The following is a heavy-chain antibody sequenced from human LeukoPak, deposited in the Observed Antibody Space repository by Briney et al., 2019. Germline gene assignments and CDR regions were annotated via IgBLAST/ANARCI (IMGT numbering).Heavy chain of an antibody. J-gene: IGHJ5*02. Sequence: SSETLSLTCAVSGGSISSDNWWSWVRQPPGEGLEWIGEIYHRGSTNYNPSLKSRVTISVDTSKNQFSLKLSSVTTADTAVYYCANIARGGNLFDPWGQGTLVTVSS. CDR3: ANIARGGNLFDP. D-gene: IGHD5-12*01. CDR2: IYHRGST. V-gene: IGHV4-4*02. CDR1: GGSISSDNW.